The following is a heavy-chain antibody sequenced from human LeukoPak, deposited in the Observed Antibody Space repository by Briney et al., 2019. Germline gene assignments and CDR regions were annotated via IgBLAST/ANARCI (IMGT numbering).Heavy chain of an antibody. D-gene: IGHD6-13*01. CDR3: ARSLPYGTTWYGRSDF. CDR1: GFTFNNAW. V-gene: IGHV3-7*03. J-gene: IGHJ4*02. CDR2: IRQDGDTK. Sequence: GGSLRLSCAASGFTFNNAWMNWVRQAPGKGLEWVANIRQDGDTKYYVDSVKGRFTISRDNAMNSLYLQMNSLRAGDTAIYYCARSLPYGTTWYGRSDFWGQGTLVTVSS.